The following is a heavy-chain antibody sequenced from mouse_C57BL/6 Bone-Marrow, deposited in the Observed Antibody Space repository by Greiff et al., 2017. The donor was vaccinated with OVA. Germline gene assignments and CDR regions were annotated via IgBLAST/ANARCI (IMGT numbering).Heavy chain of an antibody. CDR1: GYAFSSSW. V-gene: IGHV1-82*01. J-gene: IGHJ1*03. CDR3: AVYYYGSSLWYFDV. Sequence: QVQLKESGPELVKPGASVKISCKASGYAFSSSWMNWVKQRPGKGLEWIGRIYPGDGDTNYNGKVKGKATLTADKASSTSYMQLSCLTSEDSAVYFCAVYYYGSSLWYFDVWGTGTTVTVSS. D-gene: IGHD1-1*01. CDR2: IYPGDGDT.